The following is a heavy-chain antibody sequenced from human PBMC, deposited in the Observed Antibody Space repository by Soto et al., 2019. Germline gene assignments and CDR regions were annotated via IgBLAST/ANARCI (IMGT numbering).Heavy chain of an antibody. CDR1: GSPFSTYG. D-gene: IGHD6-13*01. CDR3: ARDDSAGSSIRD. V-gene: IGHV3-21*01. CDR2: ISNGGNYI. Sequence: EVQVVESGGGLVKPGVSLRLSCTASGSPFSTYGMNWVRQAPGKGLEWVSSISNGGNYIYYADSVQGRFTIPRDNAKNSLYLQTNSLRAGATAVFLCARDDSAGSSIRDWGQGTVVSVSS. J-gene: IGHJ4*02.